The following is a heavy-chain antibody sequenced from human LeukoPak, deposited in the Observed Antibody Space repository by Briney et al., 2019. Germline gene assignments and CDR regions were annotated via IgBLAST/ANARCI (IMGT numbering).Heavy chain of an antibody. Sequence: GKSLRLSCAASGFTFSNYAMHWVRQAPGKGLEWVSLISSGGTYEYYADSVKGRFTISRDNSKNTLYLQLNSLRAEDTAVYYCARHSVRGVIKGFDYWGQGTLVTVSS. CDR3: ARHSVRGVIKGFDY. CDR2: ISSGGTYE. J-gene: IGHJ4*02. V-gene: IGHV3-30-3*01. CDR1: GFTFSNYA. D-gene: IGHD3-10*01.